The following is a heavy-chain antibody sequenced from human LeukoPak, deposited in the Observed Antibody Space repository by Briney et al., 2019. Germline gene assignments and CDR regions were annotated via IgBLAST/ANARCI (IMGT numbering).Heavy chain of an antibody. D-gene: IGHD5-18*01. J-gene: IGHJ4*02. CDR1: GYTFTSYY. CDR2: INPSGGST. Sequence: GASVKVSCKASGYTFTSYYMHWVRQAPGQGLEWMGIINPSGGSTSYAQKFQGRVTMTTDTSTSTAYMELRSLRSDDTAVYYCARPPGPSTHTAGVDYFAYWGQGTLVTVSS. CDR3: ARPPGPSTHTAGVDYFAY. V-gene: IGHV1-46*01.